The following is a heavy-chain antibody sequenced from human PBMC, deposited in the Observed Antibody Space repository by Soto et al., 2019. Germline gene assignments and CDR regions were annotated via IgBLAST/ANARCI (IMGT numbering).Heavy chain of an antibody. CDR1: GNTFTRYD. CDR2: MNPNSGNT. D-gene: IGHD3-3*01. CDR3: ARCSADYDFWSGYYYYYYSMDV. J-gene: IGHJ6*03. Sequence: GASVKVSCKASGNTFTRYDINWGRQATGQGLEWMGWMNPNSGNTGYAQKFQGRVTMTRNTSISTAYMELSSLRSEDTAVYYCARCSADYDFWSGYYYYYYSMDVWGTGPTVTVSS. V-gene: IGHV1-8*01.